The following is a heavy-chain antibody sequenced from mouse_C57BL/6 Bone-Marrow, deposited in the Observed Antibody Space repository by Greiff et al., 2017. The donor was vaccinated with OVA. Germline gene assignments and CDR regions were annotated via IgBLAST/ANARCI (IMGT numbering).Heavy chain of an antibody. CDR3: ARENYYGNPY. CDR1: GYTFTSYG. Sequence: QVQLKQSGAELARPGASVKLSCKASGYTFTSYGISWVKQRTGQGLAWIGEIYPRSGNTYYNEKFKGKATLTADKSSSTASMELRSLTSEDSAVYFCARENYYGNPYWGQGTTLTVSS. CDR2: IYPRSGNT. V-gene: IGHV1-81*01. D-gene: IGHD2-1*01. J-gene: IGHJ2*01.